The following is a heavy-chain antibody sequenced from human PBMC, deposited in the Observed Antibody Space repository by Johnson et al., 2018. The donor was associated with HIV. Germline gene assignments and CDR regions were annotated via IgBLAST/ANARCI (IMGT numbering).Heavy chain of an antibody. D-gene: IGHD1-26*01. J-gene: IGHJ3*02. Sequence: VQLVESGGGLVKPGGSLRLSCAASGIIVTGNFMSWVRQAPGKGLEWVSVINACGDTSYADSVKGRFTISRDRSKNTVSLQMNSLRAGDTAVYYCAKALLMGWEQTDAFDIWGQGTMVTVSS. CDR2: INACGDT. CDR3: AKALLMGWEQTDAFDI. V-gene: IGHV3-66*01. CDR1: GIIVTGNF.